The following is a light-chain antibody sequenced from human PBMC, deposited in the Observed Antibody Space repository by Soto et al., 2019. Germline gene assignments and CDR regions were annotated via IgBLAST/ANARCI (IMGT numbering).Light chain of an antibody. CDR3: SSYAGSNSRLV. Sequence: QSVLTQPPSASGSPGQSVTISCTGTSSDVGGYNYVSWYQQHPGKAPKLMIYEVSKRPSGVPDRFSGSKSGNTASLTVSGLQAEGEADYYCSSYAGSNSRLVFGGGTKLTVL. J-gene: IGLJ3*02. V-gene: IGLV2-8*01. CDR1: SSDVGGYNY. CDR2: EVS.